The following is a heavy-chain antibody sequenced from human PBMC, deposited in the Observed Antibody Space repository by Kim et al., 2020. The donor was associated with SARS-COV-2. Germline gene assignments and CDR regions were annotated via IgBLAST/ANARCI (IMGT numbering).Heavy chain of an antibody. J-gene: IGHJ4*02. CDR1: GYTFTSYA. CDR2: INAGNGNT. Sequence: ASVKVSCKASGYTFTSYAMHWVRQAPGQRLEWMGWINAGNGNTKYSQKFQGRVTITRDTSASTAYMELSSLRSEDTAVYYCARDLLRGFVVVPAALDYWGQGTLVTVSS. V-gene: IGHV1-3*01. D-gene: IGHD2-2*01. CDR3: ARDLLRGFVVVPAALDY.